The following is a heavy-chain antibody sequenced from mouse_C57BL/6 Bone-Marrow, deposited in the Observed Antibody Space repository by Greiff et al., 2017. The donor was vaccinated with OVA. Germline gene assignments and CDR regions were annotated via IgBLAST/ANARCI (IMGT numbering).Heavy chain of an antibody. CDR2: IYPGDGDT. J-gene: IGHJ4*01. CDR1: GYAFSSSW. D-gene: IGHD1-1*01. V-gene: IGHV1-82*01. Sequence: VMLVESGPELVKPGASVKISCKASGYAFSSSWMNWVKQRPGKGLEWIGRIYPGDGDTNYNGKFKGKATLTADKSSSTAYMQLSSLTSEDSAVYFCARGSSYDYYAMDYWGQGTSVTVSS. CDR3: ARGSSYDYYAMDY.